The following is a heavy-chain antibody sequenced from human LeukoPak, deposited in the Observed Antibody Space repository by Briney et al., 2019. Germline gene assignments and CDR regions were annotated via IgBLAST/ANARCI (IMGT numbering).Heavy chain of an antibody. Sequence: ASVKVSCKASGYTFTGYYMHWVRQAPGQGLEWMGRINPNSGGTNYAQKFQGRVTMTRDTSISTAYMELSRLRSDDTAVYYCARDLAVLVVPAAIFDPWGQGTLAIVSS. CDR3: ARDLAVLVVPAAIFDP. D-gene: IGHD2-2*01. V-gene: IGHV1-2*06. J-gene: IGHJ5*02. CDR2: INPNSGGT. CDR1: GYTFTGYY.